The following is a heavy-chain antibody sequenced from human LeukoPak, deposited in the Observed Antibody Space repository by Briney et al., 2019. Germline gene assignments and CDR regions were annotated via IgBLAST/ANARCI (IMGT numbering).Heavy chain of an antibody. J-gene: IGHJ4*02. V-gene: IGHV1-18*01. D-gene: IGHD6-13*01. Sequence: ASVKVSCKASGYIFISYSFTWVRQAPGQGLEWMGWIRADNGNTNYAPKLQGRVAMTTDTSTGTAYMELRSLTSDDTAVYYCARVDSGSWNSPCYFDYWGQGTLVTVSS. CDR3: ARVDSGSWNSPCYFDY. CDR1: GYIFISYS. CDR2: IRADNGNT.